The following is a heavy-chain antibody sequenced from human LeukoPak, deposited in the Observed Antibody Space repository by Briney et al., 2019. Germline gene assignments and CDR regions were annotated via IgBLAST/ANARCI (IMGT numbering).Heavy chain of an antibody. Sequence: AGGSLRLSCAASGFTFSSYAMSWVRQAPGKGLECVSGISGSGGGTYYADSVKGRFSISRDNSKNTLYLQMNSLRAEDTAVYYCAKDVATRRAFDIWGQGTMVTVSS. CDR2: ISGSGGGT. CDR3: AKDVATRRAFDI. CDR1: GFTFSSYA. J-gene: IGHJ3*02. V-gene: IGHV3-23*01. D-gene: IGHD2-21*01.